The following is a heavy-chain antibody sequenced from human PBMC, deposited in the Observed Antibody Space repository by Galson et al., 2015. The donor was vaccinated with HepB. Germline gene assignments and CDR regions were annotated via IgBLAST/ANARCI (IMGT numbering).Heavy chain of an antibody. CDR1: GYSFSNYG. CDR3: ARYSSSLDSYAMDV. V-gene: IGHV1-18*04. Sequence: SVKVSCKASGYSFSNYGFIWVRQAPGQGLEWMGWISDYNGNTDYAEKVQDRVTMTTDRSTRSAYMELRRLRSDDTAVYYCARYSSSLDSYAMDVWGQGTTVTVSS. CDR2: ISDYNGNT. J-gene: IGHJ6*02. D-gene: IGHD6-6*01.